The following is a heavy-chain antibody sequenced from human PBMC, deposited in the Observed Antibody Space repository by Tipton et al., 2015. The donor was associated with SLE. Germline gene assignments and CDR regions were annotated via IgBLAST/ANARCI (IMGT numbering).Heavy chain of an antibody. J-gene: IGHJ4*02. Sequence: GSLRLSCAASGFTFGNHWMSWVRQAPGKGLEWVANIKHDGSEKYYVDSVKGRFTISRDNAKNSVYLQMNSPRAEDTAVYFCARDYSGSYYPCFDYWGQGTLVTVPS. CDR1: GFTFGNHW. CDR3: ARDYSGSYYPCFDY. D-gene: IGHD1-26*01. V-gene: IGHV3-7*01. CDR2: IKHDGSEK.